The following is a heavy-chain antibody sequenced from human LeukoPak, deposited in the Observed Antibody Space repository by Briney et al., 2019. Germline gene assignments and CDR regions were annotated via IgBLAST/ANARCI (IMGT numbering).Heavy chain of an antibody. CDR1: GVSSSSSSW. CDR3: ARSHILTGYSDY. Sequence: KASGTLSLTCAGSGVSSSSSSWWSGVRGPPGKGLEWIGEIYGSGSTNYNPSLKSRVPISVAKSKTQFSLNLSSVTAAATAVYYCARSHILTGYSDYWGQGTLVTVSS. V-gene: IGHV4-4*02. D-gene: IGHD3-9*01. CDR2: IYGSGST. J-gene: IGHJ4*02.